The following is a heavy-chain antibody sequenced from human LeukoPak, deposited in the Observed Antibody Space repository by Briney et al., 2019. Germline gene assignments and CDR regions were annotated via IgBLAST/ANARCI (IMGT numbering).Heavy chain of an antibody. J-gene: IGHJ6*02. CDR1: GGTFSSYA. V-gene: IGHV1-69*04. CDR2: IIPILGIA. Sequence: SVKVSCKASGGTFSSYAISWVRQAPGQGLGWMGRIIPILGIANYAQKFQGRVTITADKSTSTAYMELSSLRSEDTAVYYCARGTYYYYYGMDVWGQGTTVTVSS. CDR3: ARGTYYYYYGMDV.